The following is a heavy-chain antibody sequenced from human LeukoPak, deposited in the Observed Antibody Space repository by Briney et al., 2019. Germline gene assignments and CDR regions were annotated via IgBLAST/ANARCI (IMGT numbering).Heavy chain of an antibody. D-gene: IGHD3-3*01. V-gene: IGHV4-39*01. J-gene: IGHJ4*02. CDR3: ARHEVDFWSMHWFPTPVYFDY. Sequence: SETLSLTCTVSGGSISSSSYYWGWIRQPPGKGLEWIGGIYYSGSTYYNPSLKSRVTISVDTSKNQFSLKLSSVTAADTAVYYCARHEVDFWSMHWFPTPVYFDYWGQGTLVTVSS. CDR1: GGSISSSSYY. CDR2: IYYSGST.